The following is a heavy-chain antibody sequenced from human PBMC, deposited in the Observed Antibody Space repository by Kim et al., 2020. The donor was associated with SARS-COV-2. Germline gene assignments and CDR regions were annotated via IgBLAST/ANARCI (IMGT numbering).Heavy chain of an antibody. Sequence: GGSLRLSCAASGFTFDDYGMLWVRQAPGKELEWVSYSSSRGGIITSYADSVKGRFTISRDKAKNSLFLQMSSLRDVDTAIYYCARKPDWEIDYWGQGTLVTVSS. CDR1: GFTFDDYG. V-gene: IGHV3-48*02. CDR2: SSSRGGIIT. J-gene: IGHJ4*02. CDR3: ARKPDWEIDY. D-gene: IGHD3-9*01.